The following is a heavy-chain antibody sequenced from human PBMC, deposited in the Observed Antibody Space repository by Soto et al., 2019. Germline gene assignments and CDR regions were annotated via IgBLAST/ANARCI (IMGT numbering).Heavy chain of an antibody. CDR3: AREDRSGGSCYLGDY. CDR2: ISTYSGNT. D-gene: IGHD2-15*01. J-gene: IGHJ4*02. Sequence: QVQLVQSGAEVKKPGASVKVSCKASGYTFSSYGISWVRQAPGQGPEWMGWISTYSGNTKYAQKFQGRVTATTDTSTSTAYMELRSLRSDDTAVYYCAREDRSGGSCYLGDYWGQGTLVTVSS. V-gene: IGHV1-18*01. CDR1: GYTFSSYG.